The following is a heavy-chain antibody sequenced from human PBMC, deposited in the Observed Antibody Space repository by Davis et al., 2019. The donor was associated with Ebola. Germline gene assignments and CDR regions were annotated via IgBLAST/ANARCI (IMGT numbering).Heavy chain of an antibody. CDR2: IKSKIDGGTT. V-gene: IGHV3-15*01. J-gene: IGHJ4*02. Sequence: GGSLTLSCGASGLTFSDAWVGWARQAPGKGLEWLGRIKSKIDGGTTDYAEPVKGRFTISRDDSINTVFLQMNSLRTEDTAMYYCTKDRGVVVRPLFDSWGQGTLVTVSS. CDR3: TKDRGVVVRPLFDS. D-gene: IGHD2-2*01. CDR1: GLTFSDAW.